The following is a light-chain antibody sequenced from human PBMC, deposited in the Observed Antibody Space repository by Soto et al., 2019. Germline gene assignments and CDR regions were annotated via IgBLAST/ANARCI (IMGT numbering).Light chain of an antibody. CDR1: SSDVGNYNL. J-gene: IGLJ1*01. CDR2: EVS. V-gene: IGLV2-23*02. Sequence: SVLTQPASVSWSPGHSITISCPGTSSDVGNYNLVSWYQQHPGKAPKLMIYEVSKRPSGVSNRFSGSKSGNTASLTISGLQAEDEADYYCCSYAGSSTPLIFGTGTKVTVL. CDR3: CSYAGSSTPLI.